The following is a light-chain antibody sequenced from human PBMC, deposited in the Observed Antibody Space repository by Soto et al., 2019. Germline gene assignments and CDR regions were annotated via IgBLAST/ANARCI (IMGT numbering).Light chain of an antibody. CDR3: SSYTSSSTEV. V-gene: IGLV2-14*01. CDR1: SSDVGGYNY. J-gene: IGLJ1*01. CDR2: EVS. Sequence: QSALTQPASVSGSPGQSITISCTGTSSDVGGYNYVSCYQQHPGKAPKLMIYEVSNRPSGVSNRFSGSKSGNTASLTISGLQAEDGADYYCSSYTSSSTEVFGTGTKVTVL.